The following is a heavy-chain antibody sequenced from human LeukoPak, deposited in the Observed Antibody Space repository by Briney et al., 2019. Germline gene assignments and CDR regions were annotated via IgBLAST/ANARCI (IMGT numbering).Heavy chain of an antibody. CDR1: EFMFGRDW. Sequence: GGSLRLSCVASEFMFGRDWISWVRQAPGKGLEWVACIKQDGSEEYYVGSVRGRFTVSVDNGKNSLYLQMNSLRAEDTARYYCATLDSTKSVFWGRGTAVTVSS. CDR2: IKQDGSEE. D-gene: IGHD2-2*01. CDR3: ATLDSTKSVF. J-gene: IGHJ1*01. V-gene: IGHV3-7*01.